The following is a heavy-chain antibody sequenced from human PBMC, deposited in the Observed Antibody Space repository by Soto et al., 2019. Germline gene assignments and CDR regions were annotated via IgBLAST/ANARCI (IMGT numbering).Heavy chain of an antibody. Sequence: GSLRLSCEGSGFTFSDYYISWIRQAPGKGLEWISYSSNSGTFSRYADSVKGRLSISRENTKNLLYLQMNRLRAEDTAVYYCARSGDNYNRLDYWGQGT. CDR1: GFTFSDYY. CDR3: ARSGDNYNRLDY. J-gene: IGHJ4*02. V-gene: IGHV3-11*06. CDR2: SSNSGTFS. D-gene: IGHD1-1*01.